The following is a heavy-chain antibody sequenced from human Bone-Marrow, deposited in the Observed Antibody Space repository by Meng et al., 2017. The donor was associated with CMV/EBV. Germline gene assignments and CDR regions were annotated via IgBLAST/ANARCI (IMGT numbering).Heavy chain of an antibody. CDR1: GFTFDDYA. D-gene: IGHD3-9*01. J-gene: IGHJ4*02. CDR2: ISSSSSTI. Sequence: GGSLRLSCAASGFTFDDYAMHWVRQAPGKGLEWVSYISSSSSTIYYADSVKGRFTISRDNAKNSLYLQMNSLRAEDTAVYYCARDMNFDWYFHPRNDYWGQGTLVTVSS. CDR3: ARDMNFDWYFHPRNDY. V-gene: IGHV3-48*04.